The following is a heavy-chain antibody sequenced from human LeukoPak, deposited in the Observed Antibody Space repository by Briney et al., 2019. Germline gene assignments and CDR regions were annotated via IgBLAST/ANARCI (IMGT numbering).Heavy chain of an antibody. V-gene: IGHV4-59*01. J-gene: IGHJ4*02. CDR3: ARWARGTYRYGDSQFDY. CDR1: GGSINNYY. CDR2: IYYGGST. D-gene: IGHD4-17*01. Sequence: PSETLSLTCTVSGGSINNYYWSWIRQPPGKGLEWIGYIYYGGSTNYNPSLKSRVTISVDTSKNQFSLKLSSVTAADTAVYYCARWARGTYRYGDSQFDYWGQGTLVTVSS.